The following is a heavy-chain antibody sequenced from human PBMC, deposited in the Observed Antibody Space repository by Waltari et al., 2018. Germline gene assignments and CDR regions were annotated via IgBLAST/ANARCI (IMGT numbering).Heavy chain of an antibody. J-gene: IGHJ6*03. CDR2: ISGSGGST. CDR3: AKKGEDIVATGSYYYYYMDV. Sequence: EVQLLESGGGLVQPGGSLRLSCAASGFTFSSYAMSWVRQAPGKGLEWVSAISGSGGSTYYADSVKGRFTISRDNSKNTLYLQMNSLRAEDMAVYYCAKKGEDIVATGSYYYYYMDVWGKGTTVTISS. CDR1: GFTFSSYA. V-gene: IGHV3-23*01. D-gene: IGHD5-12*01.